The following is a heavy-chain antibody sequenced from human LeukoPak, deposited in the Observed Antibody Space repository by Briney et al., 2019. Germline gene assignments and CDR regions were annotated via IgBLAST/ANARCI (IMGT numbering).Heavy chain of an antibody. CDR1: GFTFSSYG. CDR2: IRYDGSNK. D-gene: IGHD6-13*01. V-gene: IGHV3-30*02. CDR3: AKFALAAGTKNDAFDI. Sequence: GGSLRLSCAASGFTFSSYGMHWVRQAPGQGLEWVAFIRYDGSNKYYADSVKGRFTISRDNSKNTLYLQMNSLRAEDTAVYYCAKFALAAGTKNDAFDIWGQGTMLTVSS. J-gene: IGHJ3*02.